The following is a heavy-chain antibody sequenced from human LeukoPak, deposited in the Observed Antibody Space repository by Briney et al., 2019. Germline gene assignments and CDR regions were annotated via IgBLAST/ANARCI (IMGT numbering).Heavy chain of an antibody. D-gene: IGHD3-9*01. CDR3: ERANDILTGYYSSFDY. J-gene: IGHJ4*02. CDR1: GGSITTNTYY. V-gene: IGHV4-39*01. Sequence: PSETLSLTCADSGGSITTNTYYWGWIRQPPGKGLEWLGSTHSSGSSYYSPSLKGRATISVDTTRNQVSLHLMSLTATDTAVYYCERANDILTGYYSSFDYWGQGTLVTVSS. CDR2: THSSGSS.